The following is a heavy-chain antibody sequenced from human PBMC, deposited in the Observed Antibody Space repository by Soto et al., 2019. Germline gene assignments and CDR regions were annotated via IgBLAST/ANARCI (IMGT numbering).Heavy chain of an antibody. CDR2: INHSGST. D-gene: IGHD3-10*01. V-gene: IGHV4-34*01. CDR1: GGSFSGYY. CDR3: ASGYYGSGSYAY. Sequence: QVQLQQWGAGLLKPSETLSLTCAVYGGSFSGYYWSWIRQPPGKGLEWIGEINHSGSTNYNPSLKGRVTISVDTSKNPFSLKLSSVTAADTAVYYCASGYYGSGSYAYWGQGTLVTVSS. J-gene: IGHJ4*02.